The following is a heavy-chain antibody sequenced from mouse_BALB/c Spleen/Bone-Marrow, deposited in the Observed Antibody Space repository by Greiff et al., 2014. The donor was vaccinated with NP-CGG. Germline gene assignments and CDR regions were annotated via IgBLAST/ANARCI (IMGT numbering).Heavy chain of an antibody. CDR3: ARLYGNWYFDV. CDR2: IYPYNGGT. Sequence: VQLKESGPELVKPGASVKISCKASGYTFTDYNMHWVKQSHGKSLEWIGYIYPYNGGTSYNQKFKSKATLTVDNSSSTAYMELRSLTSEDSAVYYCARLYGNWYFDVWGAGTTVTVSS. J-gene: IGHJ1*01. D-gene: IGHD2-10*02. CDR1: GYTFTDYN. V-gene: IGHV1S29*02.